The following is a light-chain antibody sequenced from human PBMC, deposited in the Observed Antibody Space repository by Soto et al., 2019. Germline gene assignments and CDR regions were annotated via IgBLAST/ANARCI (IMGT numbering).Light chain of an antibody. J-gene: IGKJ5*01. V-gene: IGKV3-15*01. CDR2: GAS. Sequence: EIVMTQSPGTLSVSPGERATLSCRASQSVGTNLAWYQQKPGQAPRLLIYGASTRATDIPARFSASGSGTEFTLTISGLQSEDFVVYYCQQYDNWPPPITFGQGTRLEIK. CDR3: QQYDNWPPPIT. CDR1: QSVGTN.